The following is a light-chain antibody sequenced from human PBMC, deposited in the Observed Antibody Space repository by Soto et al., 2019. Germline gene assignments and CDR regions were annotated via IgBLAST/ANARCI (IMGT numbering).Light chain of an antibody. V-gene: IGKV3-11*01. CDR2: DAS. Sequence: EIVLTQSPVTLSLSPGERATLSCRASQSISSFLIWYQQKRGQAPRLLIYDASNRAPGIPARFSGSASGTDFTLTISSLEPEDFAVYYCQQRKTWPLTFGGGTKVEIK. J-gene: IGKJ4*01. CDR1: QSISSF. CDR3: QQRKTWPLT.